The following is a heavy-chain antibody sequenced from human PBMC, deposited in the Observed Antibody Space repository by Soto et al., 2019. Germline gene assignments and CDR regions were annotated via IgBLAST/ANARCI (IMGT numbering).Heavy chain of an antibody. CDR3: ARGRIAVAYYFDY. CDR1: GGSISSGGYY. CDR2: IYYSGST. D-gene: IGHD6-19*01. J-gene: IGHJ4*02. V-gene: IGHV4-31*03. Sequence: PSESLSLTCTVSGGSISSGGYYWSWIRQHPGKGLEWIGYIYYSGSTYYNPSLKSRVTISVDTSKNQFSLKLSSVTAADTAVYYCARGRIAVAYYFDYWGQGTLVTVSS.